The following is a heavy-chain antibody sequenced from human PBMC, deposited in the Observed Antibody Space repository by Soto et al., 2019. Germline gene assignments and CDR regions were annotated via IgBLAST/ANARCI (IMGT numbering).Heavy chain of an antibody. V-gene: IGHV4-39*01. CDR1: GGSISSSSYY. CDR2: IYYSGST. J-gene: IGHJ4*02. Sequence: QLQLQESGPGLVKPSETLSLTCTVSGGSISSSSYYWGWIRQPPGNGLEWIGSIYYSGSTFYNPALKSRVTISVDTSKNQSSLKLSSVTAADTAVYYCARGNYFDYWGQGTLNTV. D-gene: IGHD3-10*01. CDR3: ARGNYFDY.